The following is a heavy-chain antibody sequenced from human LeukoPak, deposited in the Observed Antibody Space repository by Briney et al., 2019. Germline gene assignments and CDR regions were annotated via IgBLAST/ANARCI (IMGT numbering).Heavy chain of an antibody. Sequence: GESLKISCKGSGYSFTSYWIGWVRQMPGKGLEWMGLIDPGDSDTIYSPSFQGQVTISADKSISTAYLQWSSLKASDTAMYHCARWVDDSGSYYFDYWGQGTLVTVSS. V-gene: IGHV5-51*01. CDR2: IDPGDSDT. J-gene: IGHJ4*02. CDR1: GYSFTSYW. D-gene: IGHD1-26*01. CDR3: ARWVDDSGSYYFDY.